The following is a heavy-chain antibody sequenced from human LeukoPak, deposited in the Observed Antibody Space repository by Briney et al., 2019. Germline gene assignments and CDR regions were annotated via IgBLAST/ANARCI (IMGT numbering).Heavy chain of an antibody. CDR3: ARGWELDP. CDR1: GFPFSRYW. D-gene: IGHD1-26*01. CDR2: IKQDGSEK. J-gene: IGHJ5*02. Sequence: PGGSLRLSCAASGFPFSRYWLSWVRQAPGKGLEWVANIKQDGSEKYYVDSVKGRFTISRDNAKNSLYLQMNSLRVVDTAVYYCARGWELDPWGQGTLVTVSS. V-gene: IGHV3-7*05.